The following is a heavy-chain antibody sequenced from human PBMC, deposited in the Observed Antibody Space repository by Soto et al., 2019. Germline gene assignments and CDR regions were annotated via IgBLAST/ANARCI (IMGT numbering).Heavy chain of an antibody. CDR3: ARTEYSSSSAVGYFDY. CDR1: CGSIISYY. CDR2: IYYSGST. J-gene: IGHJ4*02. D-gene: IGHD6-6*01. V-gene: IGHV4-59*06. Sequence: SEALSLTGTVSCGSIISYYWIWILQPPGKGLEWIGYIYYSGSTYYNPSLKSRVTISVDTSKNQFSLKLSSVTAADTAVYYCARTEYSSSSAVGYFDYWGQGTLVTVSS.